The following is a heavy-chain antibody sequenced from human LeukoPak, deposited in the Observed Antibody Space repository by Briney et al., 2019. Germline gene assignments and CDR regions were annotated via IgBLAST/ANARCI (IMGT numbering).Heavy chain of an antibody. CDR1: GFTFSSYG. CDR3: AKSSSSWYFPYYFDY. V-gene: IGHV3-33*06. Sequence: GGSLRLSCAASGFTFSSYGMHWVRQAPGKGLEWVAVIWYDGSNKYYADSVKGRFTISRDNSKNTLYLQMNSLRAEDTAVYYCAKSSSSWYFPYYFDYWGQGTLVTVSS. D-gene: IGHD6-13*01. J-gene: IGHJ4*02. CDR2: IWYDGSNK.